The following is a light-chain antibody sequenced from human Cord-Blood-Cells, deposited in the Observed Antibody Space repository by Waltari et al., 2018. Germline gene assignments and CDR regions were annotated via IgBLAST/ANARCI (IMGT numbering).Light chain of an antibody. CDR3: SSYAGSNNWV. CDR2: EVS. J-gene: IGLJ3*02. CDR1: SSDVGGYNY. Sequence: QSALTQPPSASGSPGQSVTISCTGTSSDVGGYNYVSWYQQPPGKAPKLMIYEVSQRPAGVPDRVSGSKSGNTASLAVSGLQAEDEADYYCSSYAGSNNWVFGGGTKLTVL. V-gene: IGLV2-8*01.